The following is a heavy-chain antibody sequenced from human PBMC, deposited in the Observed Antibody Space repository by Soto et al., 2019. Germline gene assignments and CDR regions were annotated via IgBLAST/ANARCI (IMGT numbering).Heavy chain of an antibody. CDR2: IRNDGGSM. Sequence: EVQLVQSGGGWVQPGGSLRLSCAASGFTFSSSPMSWVRQVPGKGLEWISAIRNDGGSMYYVDSVKGRFTISRDNSKSTSTLRMKNLRAEDTATYYCVRDRYTMSDFWRAVSSDWGQGAQVIVSS. CDR3: VRDRYTMSDFWRAVSSD. V-gene: IGHV3-23*04. CDR1: GFTFSSSP. D-gene: IGHD3-3*01. J-gene: IGHJ4*02.